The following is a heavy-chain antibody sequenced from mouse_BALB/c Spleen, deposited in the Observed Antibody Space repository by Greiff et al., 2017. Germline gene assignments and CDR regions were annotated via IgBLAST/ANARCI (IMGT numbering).Heavy chain of an antibody. D-gene: IGHD1-1*01. CDR2: ISSGSSTI. V-gene: IGHV5-17*02. CDR1: GFTFSSFG. J-gene: IGHJ4*01. CDR3: ARAPSSSYAMDY. Sequence: EVQVVESGGGLVQPGGSRKLSCAASGFTFSSFGMHWVRQAPEKGLEWVAYISSGSSTIYYADTVKGRFTISRDNPKNTLFLQMTSLRSEDTAMYYCARAPSSSYAMDYWGQGTSVTVSS.